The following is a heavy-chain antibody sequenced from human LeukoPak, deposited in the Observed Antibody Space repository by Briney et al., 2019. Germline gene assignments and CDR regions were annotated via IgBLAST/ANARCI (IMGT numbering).Heavy chain of an antibody. D-gene: IGHD5-12*01. J-gene: IGHJ4*02. CDR3: ARDLGGYDVVGFDY. Sequence: ASVKGSCKASGYTFTGYYMHWVRQAPGQGLEWMGWINPNSGGTNYAQEFQGRVTMTRDTSISTAYMELSRLRSDDTAVYYCARDLGGYDVVGFDYWGQGTLVTVSS. CDR2: INPNSGGT. V-gene: IGHV1-2*02. CDR1: GYTFTGYY.